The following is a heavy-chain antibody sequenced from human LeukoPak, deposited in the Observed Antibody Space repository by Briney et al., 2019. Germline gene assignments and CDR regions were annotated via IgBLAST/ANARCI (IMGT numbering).Heavy chain of an antibody. D-gene: IGHD6-13*01. J-gene: IGHJ4*02. CDR1: GGSFSGYY. V-gene: IGHV4-34*01. CDR3: ARTAWYSFDY. Sequence: PSETLSLTCAVYGGSFSGYYWSWIRQPPGKGLEWIGEINHSGSTNYIPSLKSRVTISVDRSKNQFSLKLSSVTAADTAVYYCARTAWYSFDYWGQGTLVTVSS. CDR2: INHSGST.